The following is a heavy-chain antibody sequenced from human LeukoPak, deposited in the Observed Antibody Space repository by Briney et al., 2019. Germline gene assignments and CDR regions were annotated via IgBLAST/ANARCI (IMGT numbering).Heavy chain of an antibody. V-gene: IGHV3-7*01. D-gene: IGHD4-23*01. CDR2: IKQDGSEK. J-gene: IGHJ3*01. CDR3: ARDRVGGFDV. CDR1: GFAFSNYW. Sequence: GGPLSFSCAASGFAFSNYWMTWVPHAPGKGWQWVANIKQDGSEKHFLDSVKGRFTISRDNAKNSLFLQMSSLRAEDTAVYYCARDRVGGFDVWGQGTMVTVSS.